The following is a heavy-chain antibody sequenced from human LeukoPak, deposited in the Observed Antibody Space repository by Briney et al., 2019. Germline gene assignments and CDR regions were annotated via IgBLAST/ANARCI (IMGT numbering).Heavy chain of an antibody. D-gene: IGHD2-21*02. CDR1: GYSFTSYW. V-gene: IGHV5-51*01. Sequence: GESLKISCKGSGYSFTSYWIGWLRQMPGKGLEWMGIIYPGDSDTRYSPSFQGQVTISADKSISTAYLQWSSLKASDTAMYYCARQPPKYCGGDCYSGAFDYWGQGTLVTVSS. CDR3: ARQPPKYCGGDCYSGAFDY. J-gene: IGHJ4*02. CDR2: IYPGDSDT.